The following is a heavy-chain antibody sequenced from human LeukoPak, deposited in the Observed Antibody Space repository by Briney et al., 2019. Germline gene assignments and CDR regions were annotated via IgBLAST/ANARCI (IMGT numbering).Heavy chain of an antibody. CDR3: ARVRRTGYCSGGSCRNPFDAFDI. CDR2: IYTSGSX. J-gene: IGHJ3*02. V-gene: IGHV4-59*10. D-gene: IGHD2-15*01. Sequence: KGREGXGRIYTSGSXXYNPSLNSRFTMSVDTSKNQFSLKLSSVTAADTAVYYCARVRRTGYCSGGSCRNPFDAFDIWGQGTMVTVSS.